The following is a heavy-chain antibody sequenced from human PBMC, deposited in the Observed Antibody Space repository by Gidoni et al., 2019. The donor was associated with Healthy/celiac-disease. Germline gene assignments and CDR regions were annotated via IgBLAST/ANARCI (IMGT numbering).Heavy chain of an antibody. CDR3: TTDLAVVVAATGDYAFDI. CDR2: IKSKTDGGTT. CDR1: GFTFSNAC. Sequence: EVQLVESGGGLVKPGGSLRLSCAADGFTFSNACMSWVRQAPGRGVECVGRIKSKTDGGTTDYAAPVKGRFTISRDDSINTLYLQMNSLKTEDTAVYYCTTDLAVVVAATGDYAFDIWGQGTMVTVSS. J-gene: IGHJ3*02. D-gene: IGHD2-15*01. V-gene: IGHV3-15*01.